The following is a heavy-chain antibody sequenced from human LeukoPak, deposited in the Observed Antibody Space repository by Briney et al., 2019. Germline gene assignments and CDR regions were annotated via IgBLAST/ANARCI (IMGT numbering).Heavy chain of an antibody. D-gene: IGHD6-19*01. CDR3: ARAVAGRDDAFDI. CDR1: GGSISSYY. V-gene: IGHV4-59*01. J-gene: IGHJ3*02. CDR2: IYYSGST. Sequence: SETLSLTCTVPGGSISSYYWSWLRQPPGTGLEWLGSIYYSGSTSYNPSLKSRVTISVDTSKNQFSLKLSSVTAADTAVYYCARAVAGRDDAFDIWGQGTMVTVSS.